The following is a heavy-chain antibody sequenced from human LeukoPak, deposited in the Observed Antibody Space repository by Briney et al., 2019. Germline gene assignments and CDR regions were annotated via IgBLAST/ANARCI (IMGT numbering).Heavy chain of an antibody. CDR1: GGSISSYY. Sequence: TPSETLSLTCTVSGGSISSYYWSWIRQPPGKGLEWIGYIYYSGSTNYNPSLKSRVTISVDTSKNQFSLKLSSVTAADTAVYYCERALGGMIVPQGWFDPWGQGTLVTVSS. CDR3: ERALGGMIVPQGWFDP. CDR2: IYYSGST. J-gene: IGHJ5*02. V-gene: IGHV4-59*08. D-gene: IGHD3-22*01.